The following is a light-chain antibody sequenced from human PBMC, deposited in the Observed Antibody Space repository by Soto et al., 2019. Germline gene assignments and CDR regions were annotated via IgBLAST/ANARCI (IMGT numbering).Light chain of an antibody. J-gene: IGKJ4*01. V-gene: IGKV1-5*03. Sequence: DIQMTQSPSTLSASVGDRVTITCRASQSISSWLAWYQQKPGKAPKLLIYKASSLEGGVPSRFSGSGSGTEFTLTITSLQPDDFATYYCQQYYLYPLTFGGGTKVDI. CDR3: QQYYLYPLT. CDR1: QSISSW. CDR2: KAS.